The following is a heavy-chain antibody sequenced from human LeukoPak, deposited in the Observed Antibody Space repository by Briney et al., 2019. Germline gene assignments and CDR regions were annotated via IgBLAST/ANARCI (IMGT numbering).Heavy chain of an antibody. Sequence: ASVKVSCKASGYTFTSYYMDWVRQAPGQGVEWMGVINPSGGSTSYAQKFQGRVTLTRDTSTNTVYMELSSLRSEDTAVYYCARTRITIFGVVTEADYWGQGTLVTVSS. CDR2: INPSGGST. CDR3: ARTRITIFGVVTEADY. CDR1: GYTFTSYY. D-gene: IGHD3-3*01. J-gene: IGHJ4*02. V-gene: IGHV1-46*01.